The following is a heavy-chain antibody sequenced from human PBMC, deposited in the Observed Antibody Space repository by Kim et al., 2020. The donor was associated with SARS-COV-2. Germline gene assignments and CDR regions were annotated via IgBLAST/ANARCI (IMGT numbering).Heavy chain of an antibody. V-gene: IGHV3-30*02. J-gene: IGHJ6*02. D-gene: IGHD3-10*01. Sequence: DSVKRPFTLSRDNSKNTLYLQMNSLRAEDTAVYYCAKSNTGNYYYGMDVWGQGTTVTVSS. CDR3: AKSNTGNYYYGMDV.